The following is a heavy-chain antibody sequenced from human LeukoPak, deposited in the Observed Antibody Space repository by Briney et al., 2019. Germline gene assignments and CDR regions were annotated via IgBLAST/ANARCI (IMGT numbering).Heavy chain of an antibody. CDR2: MNPNSGNT. V-gene: IGHV1-8*02. J-gene: IGHJ6*02. CDR1: GYTFTSYG. Sequence: GASVKVSCKASGYTFTSYGISWVRQAPGQGLEWMGWMNPNSGNTGYAQKFQGRVTMTRNTSISTAYMELSSLRSEDTAVYYCARSGRDSSSFSDPISGHYYYYYGMDVWGQGTTVTVSS. D-gene: IGHD6-13*01. CDR3: ARSGRDSSSFSDPISGHYYYYYGMDV.